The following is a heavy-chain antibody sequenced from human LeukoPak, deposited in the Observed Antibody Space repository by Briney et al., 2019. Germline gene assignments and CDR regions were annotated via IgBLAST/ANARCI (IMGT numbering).Heavy chain of an antibody. V-gene: IGHV3-72*01. CDR3: VRDLGSGGNHLLDC. D-gene: IGHD1-14*01. CDR2: SRNKPNNYTT. Sequence: GGSLRLSCAASGFTFSDHFIDWVRQAPGKGLEWVGRSRNKPNNYTTDYAASVKGRFTISRDDSKRSVYLLMDSLKTEDTAVYYCVRDLGSGGNHLLDCWGRGTLVAVSS. CDR1: GFTFSDHF. J-gene: IGHJ4*02.